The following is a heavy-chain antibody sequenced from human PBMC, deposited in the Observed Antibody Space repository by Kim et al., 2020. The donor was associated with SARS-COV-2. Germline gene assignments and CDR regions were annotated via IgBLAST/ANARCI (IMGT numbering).Heavy chain of an antibody. CDR2: IWYDGSNK. V-gene: IGHV3-33*01. Sequence: GGSLRLSCAASGFTFSSYGMHWVRQAPGKGLEWVAVIWYDGSNKYYADSVKGRFTISRDNSKNTLYLQMNSLRAEDTAVYYCARDYMTGWFDPWGQGTLVTVSS. D-gene: IGHD3-10*01. J-gene: IGHJ5*02. CDR3: ARDYMTGWFDP. CDR1: GFTFSSYG.